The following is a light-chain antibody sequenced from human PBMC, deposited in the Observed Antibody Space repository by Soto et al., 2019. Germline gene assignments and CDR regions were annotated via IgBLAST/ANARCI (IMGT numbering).Light chain of an antibody. CDR3: LQYNNGPPYT. V-gene: IGKV3-15*01. CDR1: QSVSSN. CDR2: VAS. J-gene: IGKJ2*01. Sequence: EIVMTQSPATLSVSPGERATLSCRASQSVSSNLAWYQQKPGQAPRLLIYVASTRATGIPARFSGSGSGTEFTLTISSLQSEDSAVYYCLQYNNGPPYTFGQGTKLES.